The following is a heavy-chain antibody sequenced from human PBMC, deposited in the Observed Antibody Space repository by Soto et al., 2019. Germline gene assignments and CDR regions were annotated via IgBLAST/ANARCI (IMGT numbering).Heavy chain of an antibody. CDR3: AHRTTKASGIDY. CDR1: GFSLSTTGVA. J-gene: IGHJ4*02. CDR2: IYWDDDK. D-gene: IGHD1-26*01. Sequence: QITLKESGPTLVRPTQTLTLTCTFSGFSLSTTGVAVGWIRQPPGEALEWLALIYWDDDKRYRPSLKGRLTLPKDTPKNQVVLTMTNMDPVDTATYYCAHRTTKASGIDYWGQGTRVTVSS. V-gene: IGHV2-5*02.